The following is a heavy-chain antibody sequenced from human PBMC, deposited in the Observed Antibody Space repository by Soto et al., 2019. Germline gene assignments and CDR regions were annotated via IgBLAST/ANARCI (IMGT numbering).Heavy chain of an antibody. CDR1: GFTFSSYC. Sequence: GGSLRLSCAASGFTFSSYCMSWVRQAPGKGLEWVASMNSSGSYIYYVDSVKGRFTISRDNAKNSLYLQMNSLRAEDTAVYYYARDQNWGLTGYFKFDYWGQGTLVTVS. V-gene: IGHV3-21*01. CDR2: MNSSGSYI. D-gene: IGHD3-9*01. CDR3: ARDQNWGLTGYFKFDY. J-gene: IGHJ4*02.